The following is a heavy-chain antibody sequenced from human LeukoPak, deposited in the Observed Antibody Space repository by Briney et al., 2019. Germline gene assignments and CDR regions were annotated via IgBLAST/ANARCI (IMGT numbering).Heavy chain of an antibody. CDR2: IYYNGST. CDR1: GGSISSSSYY. D-gene: IGHD3-10*01. V-gene: IGHV4-39*07. Sequence: SETLSLTCTVSGGSISSSSYYWGWIRQPPGKGLEGVGSIYYNGSTYYTPYLKSRVTISVDTSKNQLSLKLSSVTAADTAVYYCARGHVLLWFGEPRGYFDYWGQGTLVTVSS. J-gene: IGHJ4*02. CDR3: ARGHVLLWFGEPRGYFDY.